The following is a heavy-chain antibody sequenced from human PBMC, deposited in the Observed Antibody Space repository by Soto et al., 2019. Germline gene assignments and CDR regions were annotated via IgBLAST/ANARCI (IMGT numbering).Heavy chain of an antibody. CDR1: GFTVSCYA. CDR2: ITDDGFGT. D-gene: IGHD3-10*01. J-gene: IGHJ4*02. V-gene: IGHV3-23*01. Sequence: EVPLLDSGGGLLQPRGSLRLSCAASGFTVSCYAMSWVRHASGKGLECVAGITDDGFGTSYADSVKGRFSISRDNSKNTLYLEMNGLRADHTARYYLTKFKAGTDEKAHFDYWYQGTLVTASS. CDR3: TKFKAGTDEKAHFDY.